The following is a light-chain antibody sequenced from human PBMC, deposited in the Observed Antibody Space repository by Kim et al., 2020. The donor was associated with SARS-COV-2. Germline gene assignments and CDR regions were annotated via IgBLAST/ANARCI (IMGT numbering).Light chain of an antibody. CDR3: QTWGTGNWV. J-gene: IGLJ3*02. Sequence: ASVNLTCTLSSGHGSYAIAWHQQQPEKGPRYLMQVNSDGSHSEGDGIPDRFSGSSSGAERYLTISSLQSEDEADYYCQTWGTGNWVFGGGTQLTVL. CDR1: SGHGSYA. CDR2: VNSDGSH. V-gene: IGLV4-69*02.